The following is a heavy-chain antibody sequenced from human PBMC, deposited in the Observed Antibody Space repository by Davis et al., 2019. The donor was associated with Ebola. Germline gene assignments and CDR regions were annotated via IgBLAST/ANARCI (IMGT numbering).Heavy chain of an antibody. D-gene: IGHD3-22*01. J-gene: IGHJ3*02. Sequence: ASVKVSCKASGYTFTSYGISWVRQAPGQGLEWMGWISAYNGNTNYAQKFQGRVTMTRDTSISTAYMELSRLRSDDTAVYYCARGDGYYDAFDIWGQGTMVTVSS. CDR3: ARGDGYYDAFDI. CDR1: GYTFTSYG. V-gene: IGHV1-18*01. CDR2: ISAYNGNT.